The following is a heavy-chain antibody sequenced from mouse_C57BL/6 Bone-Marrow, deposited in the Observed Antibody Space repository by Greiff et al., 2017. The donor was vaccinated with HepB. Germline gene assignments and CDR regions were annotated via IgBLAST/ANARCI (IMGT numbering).Heavy chain of an antibody. J-gene: IGHJ2*01. CDR2: IYPRSGNT. CDR1: GYTFTSYG. D-gene: IGHD2-3*01. V-gene: IGHV1-81*01. CDR3: ARDDGYYFYFDY. Sequence: VQLVESGAELARPGASVKLSCKASGYTFTSYGISWVKQRTGQGLEWIGEIYPRSGNTYYNEKFKGKATLTADKSSSTAYMELRSLTSEDSAVYFCARDDGYYFYFDYWGQGTTLTGSS.